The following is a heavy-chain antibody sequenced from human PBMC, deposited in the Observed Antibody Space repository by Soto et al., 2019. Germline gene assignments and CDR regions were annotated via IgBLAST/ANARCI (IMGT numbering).Heavy chain of an antibody. CDR1: GFTFSSYA. Sequence: HPGGSLRLSCVASGFTFSSYAMSWVRQAPGKGLEWVSAISGSGGSTYYADSVKGRFTISRDNSKNTLYLQMNSLRAEDTAVYYCAKDHYYDSSGYWVPFDYWGQGTLVTVSS. CDR2: ISGSGGST. CDR3: AKDHYYDSSGYWVPFDY. J-gene: IGHJ4*02. V-gene: IGHV3-23*01. D-gene: IGHD3-22*01.